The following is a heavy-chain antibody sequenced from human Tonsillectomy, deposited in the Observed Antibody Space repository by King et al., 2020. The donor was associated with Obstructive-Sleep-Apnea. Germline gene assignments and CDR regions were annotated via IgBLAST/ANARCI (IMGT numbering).Heavy chain of an antibody. D-gene: IGHD1-20*01. CDR1: GFTFSSYA. Sequence: VQLVESGGGVVQPGRSLRLSCAASGFTFSSYAMHWVRQAPGKGLEWVAVISYDGYNKYYANSVKGRFTISRDNSKNTLYLQMNSLRAEDTAVYYCEAYNWNLRDAFDIWGQGTMVTVPS. CDR3: EAYNWNLRDAFDI. J-gene: IGHJ3*02. CDR2: ISYDGYNK. V-gene: IGHV3-30*04.